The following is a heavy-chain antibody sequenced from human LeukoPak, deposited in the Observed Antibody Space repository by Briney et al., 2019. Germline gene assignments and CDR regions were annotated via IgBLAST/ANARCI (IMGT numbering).Heavy chain of an antibody. V-gene: IGHV4-39*07. J-gene: IGHJ6*03. CDR2: IYYSGST. Sequence: SETLSLTCTVSGGSISSSSYYWGWIRQPPGKGLEWIGSIYYSGSTYYNPSLKSRVTISVDTSKNQFSLKLSSVTAADTAVYYCARLHGSFYYYYMDVWGKGTTVTVSS. CDR3: ARLHGSFYYYYMDV. CDR1: GGSISSSSYY. D-gene: IGHD3-10*01.